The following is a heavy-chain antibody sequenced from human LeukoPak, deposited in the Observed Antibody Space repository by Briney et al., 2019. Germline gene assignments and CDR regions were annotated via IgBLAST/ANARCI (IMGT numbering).Heavy chain of an antibody. V-gene: IGHV4-34*01. CDR1: GGSFSGYY. D-gene: IGHD2-15*01. CDR2: INHSGST. Sequence: SETLSLTCAVYGGSFSGYYWSWIRQPPGKGLEWIGEINHSGSTNYNPSLKSRVTISVDTSKNQFSLKLGSVTAADTAVYYCARRRVAPYYFDYWGQGTLVTVSS. J-gene: IGHJ4*02. CDR3: ARRRVAPYYFDY.